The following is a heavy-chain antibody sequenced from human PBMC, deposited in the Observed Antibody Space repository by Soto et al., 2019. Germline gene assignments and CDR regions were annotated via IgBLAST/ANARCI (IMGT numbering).Heavy chain of an antibody. CDR1: GFSLSSYE. V-gene: IGHV3-48*03. D-gene: IGHD4-17*01. J-gene: IGHJ3*02. CDR3: ARVFGDYLIDAFDI. CDR2: ISRSGSPI. Sequence: EAQLVESGGGLVQPGGSLRLSCTAFGFSLSSYEMDWVRQAPGKGLEWVSHISRSGSPIYYADSVKGRFTISRDNAKNSVFLQMNSLRAEDTAVYYCARVFGDYLIDAFDIWGQGTRVTVSS.